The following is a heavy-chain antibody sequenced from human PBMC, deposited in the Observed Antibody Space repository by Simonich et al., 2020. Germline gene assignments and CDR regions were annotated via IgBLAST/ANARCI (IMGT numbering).Heavy chain of an antibody. J-gene: IGHJ2*01. Sequence: EVQLVESGGGLVQPGGSLRLSCAASGFTFSSYWMHWVRQAPGKGLVWVSRIKSGGSSTSYADAVKGRFTISRDNAKNTLYLQMNSLRAEDTAVYYCAREAGDLWYFDLWGRGTLVTVSS. CDR3: AREAGDLWYFDL. V-gene: IGHV3-74*01. CDR1: GFTFSSYW. CDR2: IKSGGSST. D-gene: IGHD7-27*01.